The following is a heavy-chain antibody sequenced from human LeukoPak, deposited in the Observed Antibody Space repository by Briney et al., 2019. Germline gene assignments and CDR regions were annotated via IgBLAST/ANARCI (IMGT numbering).Heavy chain of an antibody. D-gene: IGHD2-21*01. J-gene: IGHJ4*02. Sequence: ASVKVPCKASGYTFTSYYMHWVRQAPGQGLEWMGIINPSGGSTSYAQKFQGRVTMTRDTSTSTVYMELSSLRSEDTAVYYCARAQHIVVVMGVIRYWGQGTLVTVSS. CDR1: GYTFTSYY. V-gene: IGHV1-46*03. CDR2: INPSGGST. CDR3: ARAQHIVVVMGVIRY.